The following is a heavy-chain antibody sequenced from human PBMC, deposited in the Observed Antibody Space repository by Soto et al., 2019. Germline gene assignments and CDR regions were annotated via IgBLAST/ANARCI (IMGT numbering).Heavy chain of an antibody. Sequence: QVQLVQSGAEVRKPGASVKVSCKASGYTFSTSGMSWLRQAPGQGLEWMGWISTYNGDTNDAPKFQDRVTMTSDTSTSTVYMELRSLRSDDTAVYYCARAVAAPYYYSGMDVWGQGTRVTVSS. V-gene: IGHV1-18*01. CDR1: GYTFSTSG. CDR2: ISTYNGDT. D-gene: IGHD6-19*01. CDR3: ARAVAAPYYYSGMDV. J-gene: IGHJ6*02.